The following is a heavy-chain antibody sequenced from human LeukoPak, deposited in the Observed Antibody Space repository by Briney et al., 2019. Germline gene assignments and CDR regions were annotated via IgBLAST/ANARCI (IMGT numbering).Heavy chain of an antibody. CDR1: GFTFSSYE. V-gene: IGHV3-48*03. CDR3: ARDSSFYGSGSFSD. J-gene: IGHJ4*02. D-gene: IGHD3-10*01. CDR2: ISSSGSTI. Sequence: GGSLRLSCAASGFTFSSYEMNWVRQAPGKGLEWVSYISSSGSTIYYADSVKGRFTISRDNAKNSLYLQMNSLRAEDTAVYYCARDSSFYGSGSFSDWGQGTLVTVSS.